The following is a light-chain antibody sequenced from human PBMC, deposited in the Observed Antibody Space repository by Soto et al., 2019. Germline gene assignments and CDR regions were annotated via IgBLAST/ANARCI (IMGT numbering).Light chain of an antibody. CDR3: QQYNNWPRAT. Sequence: EIVLTQSPGTLSLSPGERATLSCRASQSISSNLAWYQQKPGQAPRLLMFRTSSRATGFPARFSGSGSGTEFNLTISSLQSEDFGVYYCQQYNNWPRATFGVGTKV. CDR1: QSISSN. V-gene: IGKV3-15*01. J-gene: IGKJ4*01. CDR2: RTS.